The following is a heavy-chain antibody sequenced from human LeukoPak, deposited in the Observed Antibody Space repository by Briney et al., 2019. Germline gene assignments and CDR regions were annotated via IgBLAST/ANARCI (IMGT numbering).Heavy chain of an antibody. V-gene: IGHV3-23*01. Sequence: PGGSLRLSCAASGFTFSSYAMSWVRQAPGKGLEWVSAISGSGGSTYYADSVKGRFTISRDNSKNTLYLQMNSLRAEDTAVYYCAKDFGAAAGTRVEGVLDPWGQGTLVTVSS. CDR3: AKDFGAAAGTRVEGVLDP. CDR2: ISGSGGST. J-gene: IGHJ5*02. D-gene: IGHD6-13*01. CDR1: GFTFSSYA.